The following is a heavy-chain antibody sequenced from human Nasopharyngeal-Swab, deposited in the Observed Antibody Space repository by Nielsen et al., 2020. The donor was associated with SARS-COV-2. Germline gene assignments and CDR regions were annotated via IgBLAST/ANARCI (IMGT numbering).Heavy chain of an antibody. J-gene: IGHJ4*02. CDR1: GFTFSNYA. CDR2: ISGGGTT. V-gene: IGHV3-23*01. D-gene: IGHD1-1*01. Sequence: GSSLPISCAASGFTFSNYATTWVRQAPGKGLEWVSSISGGGTTYYADSVKGRFTVSRDNSRNTLYLQVNSLRVEDTAVYYCAKARGGTYNYYFDYWGQGTLVTVSS. CDR3: AKARGGTYNYYFDY.